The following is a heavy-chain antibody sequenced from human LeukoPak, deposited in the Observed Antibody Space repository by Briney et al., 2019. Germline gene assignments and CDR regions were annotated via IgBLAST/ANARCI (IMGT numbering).Heavy chain of an antibody. CDR1: GFTVSSHW. CDR3: ARVRSGSYDWFDP. D-gene: IGHD1-26*01. Sequence: GGSLRLSCAASGFTVSSHWMHWVRQAPGKGLVWVSRINTDGTRTSYADSVEGRFTISRDNAKNTLYLQMNSLRAEDTAVYYCARVRSGSYDWFDPWGQGTLVTVS. CDR2: INTDGTRT. V-gene: IGHV3-74*01. J-gene: IGHJ5*02.